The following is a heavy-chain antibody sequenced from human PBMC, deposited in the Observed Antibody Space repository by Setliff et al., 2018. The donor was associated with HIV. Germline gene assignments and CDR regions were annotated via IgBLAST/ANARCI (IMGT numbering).Heavy chain of an antibody. D-gene: IGHD2-21*02. Sequence: PSETLSLTCSVSGGSIEFSSYYWGWIRQPPGKGLEWIGSVYYSGSTYYNPSLKSRLTISVDTSTNKFSLKLSSVTAADTAVYYCARQYGAVKSVVTVVAKYFPHWGQGTLVTVSS. CDR1: GGSIEFSSYY. CDR2: VYYSGST. J-gene: IGHJ1*01. CDR3: ARQYGAVKSVVTVVAKYFPH. V-gene: IGHV4-39*01.